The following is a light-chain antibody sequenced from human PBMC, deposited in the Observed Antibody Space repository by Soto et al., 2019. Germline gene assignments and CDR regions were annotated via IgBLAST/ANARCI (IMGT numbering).Light chain of an antibody. CDR1: QSVSSSY. CDR2: GAS. V-gene: IGKV3-20*01. Sequence: EIVLTQSPGTLSLSPGERATLSCRASQSVSSSYLAWYQQKPGQAPRLLLYGASSRATGIPARFSGSGSGTDFTLTISRLEPEDFAVNYCQQYGSSPPYTFGQGTKLEIK. J-gene: IGKJ2*01. CDR3: QQYGSSPPYT.